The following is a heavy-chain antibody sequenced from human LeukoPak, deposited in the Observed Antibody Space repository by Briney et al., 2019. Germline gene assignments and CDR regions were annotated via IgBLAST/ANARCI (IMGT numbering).Heavy chain of an antibody. CDR3: AWITIFGVITPYYSDY. V-gene: IGHV3-33*03. CDR2: IWYDGSNK. CDR1: GFTFSSYG. D-gene: IGHD3-3*01. J-gene: IGHJ4*02. Sequence: GGSLRLSCAASGFTFSSYGMHWVRQAPGKGLEWVAVIWYDGSNKYYADSVKGRFTISRDNAKNSLYLQMNSLRAEDTAVYYCAWITIFGVITPYYSDYWGQGTLVTVSS.